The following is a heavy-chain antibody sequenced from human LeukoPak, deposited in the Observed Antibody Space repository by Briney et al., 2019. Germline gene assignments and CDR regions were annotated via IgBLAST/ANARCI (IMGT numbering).Heavy chain of an antibody. V-gene: IGHV4-59*01. D-gene: IGHD3-3*01. Sequence: PSETLSLTCTVSGGSISSYYWSWIRQSPGKGLEWIGNIYYSGSTYYNPSLKSRVTISIDTSKNQFSLKLTSVAAADTAVYYCARGRRDHDFWSGNYFDHWGQGTLVTVSS. CDR3: ARGRRDHDFWSGNYFDH. CDR1: GGSISSYY. J-gene: IGHJ4*02. CDR2: IYYSGST.